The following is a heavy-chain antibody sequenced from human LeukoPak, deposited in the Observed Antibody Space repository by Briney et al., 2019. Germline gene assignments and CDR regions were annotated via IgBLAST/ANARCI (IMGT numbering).Heavy chain of an antibody. Sequence: SETLSLTCSVSGDSISTYHWNWIRKPPGKGLEWIGYMQSTGNSNYNPSLKNRVNIFVDMSKNQFVLNLRSVSAADTAVYYCARDKRHSYGRYFDPWGQGMLVTVSS. V-gene: IGHV4-59*01. CDR1: GDSISTYH. CDR3: ARDKRHSYGRYFDP. D-gene: IGHD5-18*01. J-gene: IGHJ4*02. CDR2: MQSTGNS.